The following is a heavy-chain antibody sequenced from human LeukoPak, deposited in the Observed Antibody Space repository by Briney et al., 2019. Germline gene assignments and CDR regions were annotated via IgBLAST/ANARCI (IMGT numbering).Heavy chain of an antibody. V-gene: IGHV3-7*01. D-gene: IGHD3-3*01. CDR2: IKQDGSEK. Sequence: PGGSLRLSCAASGFTFSSHWMSWVRQAPGKGLEWVANIKQDGSEKYYADSVKGRFTISRDNAKNSLYLQMNSLRAEDTAVYYCAREYDFWSGYYYFDYWGQGTLVTVSS. J-gene: IGHJ4*02. CDR3: AREYDFWSGYYYFDY. CDR1: GFTFSSHW.